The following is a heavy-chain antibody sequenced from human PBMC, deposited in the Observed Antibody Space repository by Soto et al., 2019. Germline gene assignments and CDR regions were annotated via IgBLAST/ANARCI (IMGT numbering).Heavy chain of an antibody. D-gene: IGHD3-10*01. J-gene: IGHJ6*03. CDR2: INHSGST. CDR3: ARGGTMVRGVIFYYYSYMDV. CDR1: GGSFSGYY. V-gene: IGHV4-34*01. Sequence: PSETLSLTCAVYGGSFSGYYWSWIRQPPGKGLEWIGEINHSGSTNYTPSLKSRVTISVDTSKNQFSLKLSSVTAADTAVYYCARGGTMVRGVIFYYYSYMDVWGKGTTVPVSS.